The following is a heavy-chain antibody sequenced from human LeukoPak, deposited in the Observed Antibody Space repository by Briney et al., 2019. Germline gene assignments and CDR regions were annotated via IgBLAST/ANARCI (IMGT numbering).Heavy chain of an antibody. V-gene: IGHV1-69*04. CDR1: GGTFSSYA. Sequence: SVKVSCKASGGTFSSYAISWVRQAPGQGLEWMGRIIPIYGIANYAQKFQGRVTITADKSTSTAYRELSSLRSEDTAVYYCAGVTGSYYGMDVWGQGTTVTVSS. CDR2: IIPIYGIA. D-gene: IGHD1-20*01. J-gene: IGHJ6*02. CDR3: AGVTGSYYGMDV.